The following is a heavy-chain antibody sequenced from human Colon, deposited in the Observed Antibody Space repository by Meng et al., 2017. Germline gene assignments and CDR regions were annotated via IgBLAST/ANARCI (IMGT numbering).Heavy chain of an antibody. CDR3: AREDSGGGWGFDY. V-gene: IGHV3-48*03. CDR2: ISSSGDTI. J-gene: IGHJ4*02. Sequence: GGSLRLSCAASGFTFNNYEMSWVRQAPGKGLEWVSYISSSGDTIYYADSVKGRFSISRDDARNSLFLQMDSLRADDTAVYYCAREDSGGGWGFDYWGQGELVNGAS. CDR1: GFTFNNYE. D-gene: IGHD2-15*01.